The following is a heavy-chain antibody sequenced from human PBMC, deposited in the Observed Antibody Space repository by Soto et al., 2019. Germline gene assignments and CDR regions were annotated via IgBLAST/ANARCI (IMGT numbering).Heavy chain of an antibody. CDR1: GGSISSYY. D-gene: IGHD2-15*01. V-gene: IGHV4-59*08. Sequence: SETLSLTCTVSGGSISSYYWSWIRQPPGKGLEWIGYIYYSGSTNYNPSLKSRVTISVDTSKNQFSLKLSSVTAADTAVYYCARVRYCSGGSCPNWFDPLGQGTLVTVSS. CDR2: IYYSGST. CDR3: ARVRYCSGGSCPNWFDP. J-gene: IGHJ5*02.